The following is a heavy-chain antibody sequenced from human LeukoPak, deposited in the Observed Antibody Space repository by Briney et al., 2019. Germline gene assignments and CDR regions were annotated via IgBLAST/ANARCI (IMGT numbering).Heavy chain of an antibody. CDR3: VRAEYGGYFDH. CDR1: GHTLSDYY. CDR2: SNPTGST. Sequence: ASVKVSCRTSGHTLSDYYMHWVRQAPGQGPEWMGVSNPTGSTNYAQRFRGRVTMTRDTSTTTVYMELSSLRSEDTAVYYCVRAEYGGYFDHWGQGTLVTVSS. J-gene: IGHJ4*02. V-gene: IGHV1-46*01. D-gene: IGHD2-21*01.